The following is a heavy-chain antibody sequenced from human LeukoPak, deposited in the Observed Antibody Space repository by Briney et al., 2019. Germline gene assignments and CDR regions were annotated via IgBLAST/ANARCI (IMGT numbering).Heavy chain of an antibody. CDR2: IYYSGST. J-gene: IGHJ5*02. V-gene: IGHV4-59*12. D-gene: IGHD6-6*01. CDR3: ARYSSSSTSGWFDP. Sequence: PSETLSLTCTVSGGSISSYYWSWIRQPPGKGLEWIGYIYYSGSTNYNPSLKSRVTISVDTSKNQFSLNLISVTAADTAVYYCARYSSSSTSGWFDPWGQGTLVTASS. CDR1: GGSISSYY.